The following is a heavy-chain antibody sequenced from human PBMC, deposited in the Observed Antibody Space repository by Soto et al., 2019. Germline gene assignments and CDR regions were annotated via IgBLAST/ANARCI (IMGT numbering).Heavy chain of an antibody. CDR2: IYYSGNT. V-gene: IGHV4-39*01. Sequence: SETLSLTCRVSSASLSSSTYYWSWIRQPPGRGPEWIGSIYYSGNTYYKPSLKSRVSISIDTSRNQFSLKLTSGTAADTGVYYCASSSPFHYWGPGILVTVSS. D-gene: IGHD6-6*01. CDR1: SASLSSSTYY. CDR3: ASSSPFHY. J-gene: IGHJ4*02.